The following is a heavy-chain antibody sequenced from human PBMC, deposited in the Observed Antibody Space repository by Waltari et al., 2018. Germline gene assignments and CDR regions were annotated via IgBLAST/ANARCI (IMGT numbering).Heavy chain of an antibody. V-gene: IGHV4-38-2*01. Sequence: QVQLQESGPGLVKPSETLSLTCAVSGYSISSGYYWGWIRQPPGKGLDGIGSIYHSGSTYYNPSLKSRVTISVDTSKNQFSLKLSSVTAADTAVYYCARRAAIAATGPTYYMDVWGKGTTVTVSS. D-gene: IGHD6-13*01. J-gene: IGHJ6*03. CDR3: ARRAAIAATGPTYYMDV. CDR2: IYHSGST. CDR1: GYSISSGYY.